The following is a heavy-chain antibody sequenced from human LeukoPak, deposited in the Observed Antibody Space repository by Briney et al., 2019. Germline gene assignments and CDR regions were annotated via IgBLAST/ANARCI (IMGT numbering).Heavy chain of an antibody. Sequence: GGSLRLSCAASGFTFSSYAMHWVRQAPGKGLEWVAVISYDGSNKYYADSVKGRFTISGDNSKNTLYLQMNSLRAEDTAVYYCARRFLGYMDVWGKGTTVTVSS. D-gene: IGHD3-3*01. CDR1: GFTFSSYA. CDR2: ISYDGSNK. J-gene: IGHJ6*03. V-gene: IGHV3-30*04. CDR3: ARRFLGYMDV.